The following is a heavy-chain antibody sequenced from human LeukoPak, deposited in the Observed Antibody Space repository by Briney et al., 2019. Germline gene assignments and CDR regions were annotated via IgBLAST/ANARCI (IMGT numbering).Heavy chain of an antibody. J-gene: IGHJ4*02. CDR2: IYYSGST. V-gene: IGHV4-39*01. CDR1: GGSIGSSSYY. D-gene: IGHD3-10*01. Sequence: SETLSLTCTVSGGSIGSSSYYWGWIRQPPGKGLEWIGSIYYSGSTHYNPSLKSRVTISVDTSKNQFSLKLSSVTAADTAVYYCARPKDYYGSGSNFFDYWGQGTLVTVSS. CDR3: ARPKDYYGSGSNFFDY.